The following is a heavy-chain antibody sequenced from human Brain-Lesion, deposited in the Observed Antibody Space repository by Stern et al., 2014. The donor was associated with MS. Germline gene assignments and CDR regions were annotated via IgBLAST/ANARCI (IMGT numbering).Heavy chain of an antibody. V-gene: IGHV5-51*03. CDR1: GYLFDDYW. D-gene: IGHD5-12*01. CDR3: ARSPATPSGYDRFDY. Sequence: EVQLVESGAEVKKPGESLKISCEASGYLFDDYWIGWVRQMSGRGLELVAIIFPRDSNTRYSPSVQGQLTISADKSLSTAYLQCSSLKASAPAMYYCARSPATPSGYDRFDYWGQGALVTVSS. J-gene: IGHJ4*02. CDR2: IFPRDSNT.